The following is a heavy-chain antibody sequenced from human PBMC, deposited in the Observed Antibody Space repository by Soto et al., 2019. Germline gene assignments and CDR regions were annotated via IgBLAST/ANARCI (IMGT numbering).Heavy chain of an antibody. CDR3: AREPPIRPFDY. CDR2: ISSSSSFI. CDR1: GFTFSSYT. J-gene: IGHJ4*02. Sequence: GGSLRLSCAASGFTFSSYTMNWVRQAPGKGLEWVSSISSSSSFIYYADSVKGRFTISRDNAKNSLYLQMTSLRAEDTAVYYCAREPPIRPFDYWGQGTLVTVSS. V-gene: IGHV3-21*01.